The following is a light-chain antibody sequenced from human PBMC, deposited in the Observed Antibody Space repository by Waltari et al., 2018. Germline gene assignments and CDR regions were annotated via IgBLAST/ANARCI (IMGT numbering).Light chain of an antibody. CDR1: ALPKKY. Sequence: SYELTQPPSVSVSPGHSARITCSGDALPKKYTYWYQQKSGQAPVLVIYEDSKRPSEIPERFSGSSSGTMATLTISGAQVEDEADYYFTPTDSSCYPHVAFGGGTKLTVL. CDR3: TPTDSSCYPHVA. CDR2: EDS. J-gene: IGLJ2*01. V-gene: IGLV3-10*01.